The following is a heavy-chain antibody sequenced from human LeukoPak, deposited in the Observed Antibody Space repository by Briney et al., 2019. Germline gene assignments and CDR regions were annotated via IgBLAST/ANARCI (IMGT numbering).Heavy chain of an antibody. CDR2: IIPILGIA. CDR3: ARTPRDGYNSGYFDY. D-gene: IGHD5-24*01. Sequence: SVKVSCKASGGTFSSYAISWVRQAPGQGLEWMGGIIPILGIANYAQKFQGRVTITADKSTSTAYMELSSLRSEDTAVYYCARTPRDGYNSGYFDYWGQGTLVTVSS. J-gene: IGHJ4*02. CDR1: GGTFSSYA. V-gene: IGHV1-69*10.